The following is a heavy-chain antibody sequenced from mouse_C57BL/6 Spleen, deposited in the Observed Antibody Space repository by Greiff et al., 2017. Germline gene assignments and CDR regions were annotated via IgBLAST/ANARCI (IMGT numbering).Heavy chain of an antibody. CDR3: AKRGVYFDY. Sequence: QVQLQQPGAELVMPGASVKLSCKASGYTFTSYWMHWVKQRPGQGLEWIGEIDPSDSYTNYNQKFKSKSTFTVDKSSSTAYMQLSSLTSEDSAVYYCAKRGVYFDYWGQGTTLTVYS. CDR2: IDPSDSYT. J-gene: IGHJ2*01. CDR1: GYTFTSYW. V-gene: IGHV1-69*01.